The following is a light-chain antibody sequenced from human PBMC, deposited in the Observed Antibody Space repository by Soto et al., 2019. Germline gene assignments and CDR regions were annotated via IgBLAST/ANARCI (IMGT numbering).Light chain of an antibody. CDR1: SSDVGGYTF. V-gene: IGLV2-14*01. CDR3: SSYTSRRTVI. Sequence: ALTQPASVSGSPGQSITISCTGTSSDVGGYTFVSWYQHHPGKAPKLLIYEVSYRPSGVSDRFSGSKSGNTASLTISGLQAEDEGDFYCSSYTSRRTVIFGGGTKVTVL. CDR2: EVS. J-gene: IGLJ2*01.